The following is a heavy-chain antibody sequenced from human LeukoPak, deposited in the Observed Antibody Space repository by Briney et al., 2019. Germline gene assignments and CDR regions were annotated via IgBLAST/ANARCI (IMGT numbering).Heavy chain of an antibody. CDR1: GYSINNYW. CDR3: ARRDGYCSSTSCYADYYYGMDV. D-gene: IGHD2-2*01. V-gene: IGHV5-51*01. Sequence: GESLKISYKGSGYSINNYWIGWVRQMPGKGLEWMGIIYPADSDIRYSPSFQGQVTISADKSISTAYLQWSSLKASDTAMYYCARRDGYCSSTSCYADYYYGMDVWGQGTTVTVSS. J-gene: IGHJ6*02. CDR2: IYPADSDI.